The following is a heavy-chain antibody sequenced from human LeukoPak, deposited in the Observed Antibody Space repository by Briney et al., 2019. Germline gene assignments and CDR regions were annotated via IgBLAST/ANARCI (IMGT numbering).Heavy chain of an antibody. CDR2: IYTSGST. J-gene: IGHJ5*02. Sequence: PSQTLSLTCTVPGGSISSGSYYWSWIRQPAGKGLEWIGRIYTSGSTNYNPSLKSRVTISVDTSKNQFSLKLSSVTAADTAVYYCARATLGYYDSWFDPWGQGTLVTVSS. D-gene: IGHD3-22*01. CDR1: GGSISSGSYY. CDR3: ARATLGYYDSWFDP. V-gene: IGHV4-61*02.